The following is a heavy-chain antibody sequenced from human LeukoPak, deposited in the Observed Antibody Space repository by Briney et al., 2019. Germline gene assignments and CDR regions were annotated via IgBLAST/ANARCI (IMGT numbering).Heavy chain of an antibody. J-gene: IGHJ4*02. Sequence: AGGSLRLSCAASGFTFSDYYMSWIRQAPGKGLEWVGRVRSKTYSYATAYAASVKGRFTISRDDSKNTAYLQLNSLKTEDTAVYYCSSLSSFDGTDYSEYWGQGTLVTVSS. CDR2: VRSKTYSYAT. D-gene: IGHD6-6*01. CDR3: SSLSSFDGTDYSEY. CDR1: GFTFSDYY. V-gene: IGHV3-73*01.